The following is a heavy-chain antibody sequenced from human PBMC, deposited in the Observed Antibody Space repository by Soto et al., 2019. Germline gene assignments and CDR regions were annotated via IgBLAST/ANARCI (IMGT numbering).Heavy chain of an antibody. J-gene: IGHJ6*02. Sequence: EVQLVESGGGLIQPGGSLRLSCAASGFTVSSNYMSWDRQAPGKGLEWVSVIYSGGSTYYADSVKGRFTISRDNSKNTLYLQMNSLRAEDTAVYYCARVVYSSSSYYYYGMDVWGQGTTVTVSS. V-gene: IGHV3-53*01. CDR2: IYSGGST. CDR3: ARVVYSSSSYYYYGMDV. CDR1: GFTVSSNY. D-gene: IGHD6-6*01.